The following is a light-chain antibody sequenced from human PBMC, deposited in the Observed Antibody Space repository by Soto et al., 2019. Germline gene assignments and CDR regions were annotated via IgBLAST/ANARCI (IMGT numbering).Light chain of an antibody. V-gene: IGLV2-11*01. J-gene: IGLJ1*01. CDR2: DVS. Sequence: QSVVTQHASVSGSPGQSMTIFCTGTSSDVGGYNYVSWYLQHPGKAPKVMIYDVSKRPSGVPDRFSGSKSGNTASLTISGLQSEDEADYYCCSFAGNYIYVFGTGTKVTV. CDR3: CSFAGNYIYV. CDR1: SSDVGGYNY.